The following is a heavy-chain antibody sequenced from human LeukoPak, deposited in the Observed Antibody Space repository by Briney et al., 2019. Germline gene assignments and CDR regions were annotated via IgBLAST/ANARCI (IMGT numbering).Heavy chain of an antibody. J-gene: IGHJ4*02. CDR1: GFTFNSYP. CDR3: ARHRSSWLIGY. D-gene: IGHD6-6*01. Sequence: GGSLRLSCAASGFTFNSYPMSWVRQAPWERLQWVSGISDSGGNTYYADSVRGRFTISRDNSKNTLYLQMNSLRAEDTAVYYCARHRSSWLIGYWGQGTLVTVSS. CDR2: ISDSGGNT. V-gene: IGHV3-23*01.